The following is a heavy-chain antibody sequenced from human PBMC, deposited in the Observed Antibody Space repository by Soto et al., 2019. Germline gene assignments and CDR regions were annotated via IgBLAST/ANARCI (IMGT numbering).Heavy chain of an antibody. V-gene: IGHV1-8*01. CDR1: GYTFTSYD. CDR3: AREVGSRLDY. Sequence: QVQLVQSGAEVKKPGASVKVSCKASGYTFTSYDINWVRQATGQGLEWMGWMNPNSGNTGYAQKFQGRVTMTRNTTISTDYMGLRSLRSEVTAVYCCAREVGSRLDYWGQGTLVTVSS. D-gene: IGHD6-13*01. J-gene: IGHJ4*02. CDR2: MNPNSGNT.